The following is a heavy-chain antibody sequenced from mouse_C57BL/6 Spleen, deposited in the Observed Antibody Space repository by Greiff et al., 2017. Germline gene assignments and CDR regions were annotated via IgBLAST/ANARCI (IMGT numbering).Heavy chain of an antibody. D-gene: IGHD2-3*01. V-gene: IGHV2-5*01. CDR1: GFSLTSYG. Sequence: QVHVKQSGPGLVQPSQSLSITCTVSGFSLTSYGVHWVRQSPGKGLEWLGVIWRGGSTDYNAAFMSRLSITKDNSKSQVFFKMNSLQADDTAIYYCAKPYDGYYWYFDVWGTGTTVTVSS. CDR3: AKPYDGYYWYFDV. CDR2: IWRGGST. J-gene: IGHJ1*03.